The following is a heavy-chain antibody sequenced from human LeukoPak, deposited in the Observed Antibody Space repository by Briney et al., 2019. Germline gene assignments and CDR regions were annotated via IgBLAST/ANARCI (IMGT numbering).Heavy chain of an antibody. CDR3: ARDLYDDILPGFNWFDP. D-gene: IGHD3-9*01. CDR1: GYTFTGYY. CDR2: INPNSGGT. J-gene: IGHJ5*02. Sequence: ASVKVSCKASGYTFTGYYMHWVRQAPGQGLEWMGWINPNSGGTNYAQKFQGRVTMTRDTSISTAYMELSRLRSDDTAVYYCARDLYDDILPGFNWFDPWGQGTLVTVSS. V-gene: IGHV1-2*02.